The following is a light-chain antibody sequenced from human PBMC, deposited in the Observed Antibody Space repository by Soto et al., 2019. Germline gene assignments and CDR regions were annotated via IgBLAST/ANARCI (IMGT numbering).Light chain of an antibody. CDR2: DDS. CDR1: QSISSW. V-gene: IGKV1-5*01. J-gene: IGKJ1*01. CDR3: QQYNSYSPKT. Sequence: DIQMTKSPSPLSASVGDRVTITCRASQSISSWLAWYQQKPGNAPKLMIYDDSSLESGVPSRFSGSGSGTEFTLTISSLQPDDFATYYCQQYNSYSPKTFGQGTKVEIK.